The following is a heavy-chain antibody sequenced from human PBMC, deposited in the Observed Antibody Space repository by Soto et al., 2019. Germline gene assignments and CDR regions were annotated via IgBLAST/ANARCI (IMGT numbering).Heavy chain of an antibody. CDR1: GYTFTTYA. D-gene: IGHD4-4*01. Sequence: GASVKVSCKASGYTFTTYARHWVRQAPGQGLEWMGWINPNNGNTDYSEKFQGRVTITRNTSISTAHMELSSLRSEDTAVYYCARVGTGNYDYYYYYMDVWGKGTTVTVSS. V-gene: IGHV1-8*03. J-gene: IGHJ6*03. CDR3: ARVGTGNYDYYYYYMDV. CDR2: INPNNGNT.